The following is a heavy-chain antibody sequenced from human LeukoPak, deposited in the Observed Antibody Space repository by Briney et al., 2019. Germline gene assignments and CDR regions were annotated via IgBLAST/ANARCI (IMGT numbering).Heavy chain of an antibody. CDR1: GGYFSGYY. V-gene: IGHV4-34*01. D-gene: IGHD6-13*01. CDR3: ATCSSSWEGGENWFDP. CDR2: INHSGST. Sequence: SETLSLTCAVYGGYFSGYYWSWIRQPPGKRLEWIGEINHSGSTNYNPSLKSRVTISVDTSKNQFSLKLSSVTAANTAVYYCATCSSSWEGGENWFDPWGQGTLVTVSS. J-gene: IGHJ5*02.